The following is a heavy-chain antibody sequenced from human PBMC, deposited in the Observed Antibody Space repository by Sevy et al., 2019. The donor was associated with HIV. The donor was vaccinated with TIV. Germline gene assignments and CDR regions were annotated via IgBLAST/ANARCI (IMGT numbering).Heavy chain of an antibody. D-gene: IGHD3-22*01. CDR3: ARAQQVTMLVVIGGLYFDF. J-gene: IGHJ4*02. CDR2: IKQDMSEK. CDR1: GFTFSSYW. V-gene: IGHV3-7*01. Sequence: GGSLRLSCAASGFTFSSYWMTWVRQAPGKGLEWVANIKQDMSEKYYADSVKGRLTISRGNARNSLYLQMESLRAEDTAVYYCARAQQVTMLVVIGGLYFDFWGQGTLVTVSS.